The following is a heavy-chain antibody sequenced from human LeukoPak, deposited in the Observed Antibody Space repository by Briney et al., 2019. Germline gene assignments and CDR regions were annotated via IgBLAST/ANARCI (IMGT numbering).Heavy chain of an antibody. CDR2: ISSSSSYI. CDR1: GFTFSSYS. Sequence: PGGSLRLSCAASGFTFSSYSMNWVRQAPGKGLEWVSSISSSSSYIYYADSVKGRFTISRDNAKNSLYLQMNSLRAEDTVLYYCVRSITMFQYWGQGTLVTVSS. D-gene: IGHD3-10*01. J-gene: IGHJ1*01. CDR3: VRSITMFQY. V-gene: IGHV3-21*04.